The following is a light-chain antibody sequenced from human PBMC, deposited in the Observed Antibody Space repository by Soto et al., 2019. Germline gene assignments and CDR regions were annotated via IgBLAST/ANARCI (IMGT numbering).Light chain of an antibody. CDR3: QVWDSSSDHPEV. CDR2: DDS. J-gene: IGLJ1*01. Sequence: SYELTQPPSVSVAPGQTARITCGGNNIGSKSVHWYQQKPGQAPVLGVYDDSDRPSGIPERFSGSNSGNTATLTISRVEAGDEADYYCQVWDSSSDHPEVFGTGTKVTVL. CDR1: NIGSKS. V-gene: IGLV3-21*02.